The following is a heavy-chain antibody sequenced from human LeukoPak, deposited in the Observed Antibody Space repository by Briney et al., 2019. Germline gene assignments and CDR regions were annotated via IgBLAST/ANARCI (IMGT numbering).Heavy chain of an antibody. J-gene: IGHJ4*02. D-gene: IGHD6-19*01. CDR2: IYYSGST. Sequence: PSETLSLTCTVSGGSISSYYWSWIRQPPGKGLERIGYIYYSGSTNYNPSLKSRVTISVDTSKNQLSLKLSSVTAADTAVYYCARGGLAVAGKFDYWGQGTLVTVSS. CDR1: GGSISSYY. CDR3: ARGGLAVAGKFDY. V-gene: IGHV4-59*01.